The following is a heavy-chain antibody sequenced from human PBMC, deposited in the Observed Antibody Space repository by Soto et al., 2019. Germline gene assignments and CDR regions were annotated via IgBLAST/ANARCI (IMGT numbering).Heavy chain of an antibody. CDR3: ARGRLATAPIGYNWFDP. CDR1: GGTFSSYA. V-gene: IGHV1-8*02. CDR2: MNPNSGNT. D-gene: IGHD2-21*02. J-gene: IGHJ5*02. Sequence: ASVKVSCKASGGTFSSYAISWVRQAPGQGLEWMGWMNPNSGNTGYAQKFQGRVTMTRNTSISTAYMELSSLRSEDTAVYYCARGRLATAPIGYNWFDPWGQGTLVTVSS.